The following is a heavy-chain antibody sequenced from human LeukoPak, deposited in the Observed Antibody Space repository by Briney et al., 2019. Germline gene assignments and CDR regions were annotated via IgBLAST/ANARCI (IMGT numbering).Heavy chain of an antibody. CDR3: ARGHSPSGWYYEYYYFDY. CDR1: GGSISSSSYY. V-gene: IGHV4-39*07. CDR2: IYYSGST. J-gene: IGHJ4*02. D-gene: IGHD6-19*01. Sequence: PSETLSLTCTVSGGSISSSSYYWGWIRQPPGKGLEWIGSIYYSGSTYYNPSLKSRVTISVDTSKNQFSLKLSSVTAADTAVYYCARGHSPSGWYYEYYYFDYWGQGTLVTVSS.